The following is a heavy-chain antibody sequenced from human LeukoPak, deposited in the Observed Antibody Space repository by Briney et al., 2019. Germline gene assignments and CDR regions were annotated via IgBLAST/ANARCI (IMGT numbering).Heavy chain of an antibody. CDR2: IYYSGST. Sequence: PSETLSLTCAVYGGSFSSYYWSWIRQPPGKGVEWIGYIYYSGSTNYNPSLKSRVTISVDTSKNQFSLKLSSVTAADTAVYYCARSGDTAMVIYWGQGTLVTVSS. CDR3: ARSGDTAMVIY. V-gene: IGHV4-59*01. CDR1: GGSFSSYY. D-gene: IGHD5-18*01. J-gene: IGHJ4*02.